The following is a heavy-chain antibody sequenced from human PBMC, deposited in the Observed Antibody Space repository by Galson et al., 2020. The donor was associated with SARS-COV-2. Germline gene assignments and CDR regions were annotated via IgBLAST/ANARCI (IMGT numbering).Heavy chain of an antibody. V-gene: IGHV4-59*08. D-gene: IGHD6-6*01. CDR3: ARYTTSSVAFDF. Sequence: SETLSLTCSVPNGSISSDYRSWIRQTPGKGLEWIGFFHYDGSTNYNPSLRSRVTISIDPSKNQFSLKLSSVTAADSAVYYCARYTTSSVAFDFWGQGTLVTVAS. CDR2: FHYDGST. J-gene: IGHJ4*02. CDR1: NGSISSDY.